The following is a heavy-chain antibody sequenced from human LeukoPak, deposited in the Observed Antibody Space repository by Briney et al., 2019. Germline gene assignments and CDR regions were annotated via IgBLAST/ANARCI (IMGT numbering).Heavy chain of an antibody. D-gene: IGHD6-13*01. Sequence: PGRSLRLSCTASGFTLDDYAVHWVRQAPGKGLEWVSGISGDSNSMGYADSVKGRFTISRDNTKNSLYLQMNSLRAEDTAVYYCARDRGRGEYSRSWYVFDAFDIWGQGTIVTVPS. CDR3: ARDRGRGEYSRSWYVFDAFDI. CDR1: GFTLDDYA. CDR2: ISGDSNSM. J-gene: IGHJ3*02. V-gene: IGHV3-9*01.